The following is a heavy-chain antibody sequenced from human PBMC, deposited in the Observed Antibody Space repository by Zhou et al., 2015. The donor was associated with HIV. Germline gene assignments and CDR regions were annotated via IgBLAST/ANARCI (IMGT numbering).Heavy chain of an antibody. D-gene: IGHD2-15*01. CDR3: ARSEIPEDIVVVVAANQRYYYGMDV. J-gene: IGHJ6*02. CDR1: GGTFSSYA. V-gene: IGHV1-69*01. Sequence: QVQLVQSGAEVKKPGSSVKVSCKASGGTFSSYAISWVRQAPGQGLEWMGGIIPIFGTANYAQKFQGRVTITADESTSTAYMELSSLRSEDTAVYYCARSEIPEDIVVVVAANQRYYYGMDVVGPRDHGHRLL. CDR2: IIPIFGTA.